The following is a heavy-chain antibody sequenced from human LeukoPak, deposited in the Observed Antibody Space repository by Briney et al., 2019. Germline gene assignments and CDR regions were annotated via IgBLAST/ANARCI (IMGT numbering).Heavy chain of an antibody. V-gene: IGHV4-4*02. CDR2: IYHSGST. CDR1: GGSISSNNW. Sequence: SGTLSLTCAVSGGSISSNNWWSWVRQPPGKGLEWIGEIYHSGSTNYNPSLKSRVTISVDTSKNQFSLNLISVTAADTAVYYCATGAGDFDHWGQGILVTVSS. J-gene: IGHJ4*02. CDR3: ATGAGDFDH. D-gene: IGHD1-14*01.